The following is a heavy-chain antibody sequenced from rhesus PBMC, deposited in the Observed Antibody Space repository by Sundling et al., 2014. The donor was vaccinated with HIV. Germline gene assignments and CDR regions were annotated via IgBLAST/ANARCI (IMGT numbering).Heavy chain of an antibody. J-gene: IGHJ4*01. CDR3: AREDLEYCNTKGCYARGRLDY. D-gene: IGHD2-21*01. Sequence: QVKLQQWGEGLVKPSETLSLTCAVYGGSITGYYYWNWVRQSPGKGLEWIGYVSGKRATTNYNPSLKNRVTISKDTPKNQFSLNLTSVTAADTAVYYCAREDLEYCNTKGCYARGRLDYWGQGVLVSVSS. CDR2: VSGKRATT. V-gene: IGHV4-73*01. CDR1: GGSITGYYY.